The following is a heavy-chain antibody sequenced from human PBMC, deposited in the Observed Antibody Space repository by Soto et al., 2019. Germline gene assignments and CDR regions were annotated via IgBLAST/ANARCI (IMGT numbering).Heavy chain of an antibody. J-gene: IGHJ4*02. CDR1: GYTFTSYG. V-gene: IGHV1-18*01. CDR3: ARDHYYDFWSGYYSGGY. D-gene: IGHD3-3*01. Sequence: ASVKVSCKASGYTFTSYGISWVRQAPGQGLEWMGWISAYNGNTNYAQKLQGRVTMTTDTSTSKAYMELRSLRSDDTAVYYCARDHYYDFWSGYYSGGYWGQGTLVTVSS. CDR2: ISAYNGNT.